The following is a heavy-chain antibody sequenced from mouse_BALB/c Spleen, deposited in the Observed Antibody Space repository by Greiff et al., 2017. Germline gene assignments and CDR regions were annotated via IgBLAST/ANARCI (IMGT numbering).Heavy chain of an antibody. D-gene: IGHD3-2*02. CDR3: ARDEALFAY. CDR1: GFTFSSYA. CDR2: ISSGGSYT. V-gene: IGHV5-9-4*01. Sequence: EVQRVESGGGLVKPGGSLKLSCAASGFTFSSYAMSWVRQSPEKRLEWVAEISSGGSYTYYPDTVTGRFTISRDNAKNTLYLEMSSLRSEDTAMYYCARDEALFAYWGQGTLVTVSA. J-gene: IGHJ3*01.